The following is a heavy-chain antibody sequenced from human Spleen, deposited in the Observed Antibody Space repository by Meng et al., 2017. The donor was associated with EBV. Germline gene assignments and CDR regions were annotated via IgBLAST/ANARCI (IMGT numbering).Heavy chain of an antibody. D-gene: IGHD6-19*01. Sequence: QVELQESGPGLVKPSETLSLPCTVSGGSISSYYWSWIRQPPGEGLEWIGYIYYSGNTNYNPSLKSRVTISVDTSKNQFSLKLNSVTAADTAVYFCASGWNYLAYWGQGTLVTVSS. V-gene: IGHV4-59*01. J-gene: IGHJ4*02. CDR3: ASGWNYLAY. CDR1: GGSISSYY. CDR2: IYYSGNT.